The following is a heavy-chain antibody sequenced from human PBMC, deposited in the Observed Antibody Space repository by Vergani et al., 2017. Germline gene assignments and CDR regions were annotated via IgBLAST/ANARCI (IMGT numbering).Heavy chain of an antibody. CDR2: ISAYNGNT. CDR1: GYTFTSSG. V-gene: IGHV1-18*01. D-gene: IGHD3-22*01. CDR3: ARVYDSSGNQAGAVGY. J-gene: IGHJ4*02. Sequence: QVQLVQSGAEVKKPGASVKVSCKASGYTFTSSGISWVRQAPGQGLEWMGWISAYNGNTNYAQKLQGRVTLTTDTSTRTAYMELRSLRSDDTAVYYCARVYDSSGNQAGAVGYWGQGTLVTVSS.